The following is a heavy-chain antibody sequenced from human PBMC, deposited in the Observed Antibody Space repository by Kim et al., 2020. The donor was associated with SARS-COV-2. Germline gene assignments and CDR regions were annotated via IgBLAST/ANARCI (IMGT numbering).Heavy chain of an antibody. Sequence: YNPSLKSRVTISVDTSKNQFSLKLSSVTAADTAVYYCARSIAARPGEFDYWGQGTLVTVSS. CDR3: ARSIAARPGEFDY. V-gene: IGHV4-34*01. J-gene: IGHJ4*02. D-gene: IGHD6-6*01.